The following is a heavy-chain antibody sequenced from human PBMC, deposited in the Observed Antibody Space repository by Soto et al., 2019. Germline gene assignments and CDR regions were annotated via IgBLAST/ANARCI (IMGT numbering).Heavy chain of an antibody. J-gene: IGHJ4*02. V-gene: IGHV3-23*01. CDR2: LSGGGGST. Sequence: GGSLRLSCAASGFTFGAFAMAWVRQRPGNGLEWVSSLSGGGGSTYYNNSVRDRFTISRDNSNSTLFLQMNNLRAEDTAVYHCAKVDGNISERGYYFDSWGQGTVVTVSS. D-gene: IGHD5-12*01. CDR1: GFTFGAFA. CDR3: AKVDGNISERGYYFDS.